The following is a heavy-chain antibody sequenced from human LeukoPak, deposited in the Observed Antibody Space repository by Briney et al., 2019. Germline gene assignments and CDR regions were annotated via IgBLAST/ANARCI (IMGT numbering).Heavy chain of an antibody. Sequence: ASVKVSCKASGYTFTGYYMYWVRQAPGQGLEWMGWIYPNSGGTNYAQKFQGRVTMTRDTSISTAYMELSRLRSDDTAVYYCARGRRTTYYYDSSGYLHPGYWGQGTLVTVSS. CDR2: IYPNSGGT. V-gene: IGHV1-2*02. D-gene: IGHD3-22*01. CDR1: GYTFTGYY. J-gene: IGHJ4*02. CDR3: ARGRRTTYYYDSSGYLHPGY.